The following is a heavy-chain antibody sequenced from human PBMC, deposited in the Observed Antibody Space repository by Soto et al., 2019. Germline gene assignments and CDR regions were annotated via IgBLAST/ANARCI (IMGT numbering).Heavy chain of an antibody. CDR1: GFTFDDYA. D-gene: IGHD5-18*01. CDR2: ISWNSGII. Sequence: EVQLVESGGGLVQPGRSLRLSCAASGFTFDDYAMHWVRQAPGKGLEWVAGISWNSGIIDYADSVKGRFTISRDNAKNSLYLQMNSLRAEETAVYYFAKGYSYGVLEPLGYWGQGNLVTVSS. J-gene: IGHJ4*02. CDR3: AKGYSYGVLEPLGY. V-gene: IGHV3-9*01.